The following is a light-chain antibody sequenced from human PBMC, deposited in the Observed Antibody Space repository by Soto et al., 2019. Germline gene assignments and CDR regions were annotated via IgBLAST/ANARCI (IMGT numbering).Light chain of an antibody. V-gene: IGKV3-20*01. CDR2: GAS. J-gene: IGKJ4*01. CDR3: QQYGRSPLT. CDR1: QSVDSSY. Sequence: EIVLTQSPGTLSLSPGERATLSCRASQSVDSSYLAWYQQKPGHATRLLIYGASLRATGIPDRFSGSGSVTDFTLTISRLEPEDFAVYYFQQYGRSPLTFGGGTKGEIK.